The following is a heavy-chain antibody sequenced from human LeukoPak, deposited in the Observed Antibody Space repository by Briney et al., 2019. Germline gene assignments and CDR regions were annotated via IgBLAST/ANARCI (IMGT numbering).Heavy chain of an antibody. Sequence: GGSLRLSCAASGFTFSSYSMNWVRQAPGKGLEWVSSISSSSSYIYYADSVKGRFTISRDNAKNSLYLQMNSLRAEDTAVCYCARDKGNITIFGVVDYWGQGTLVTVSS. J-gene: IGHJ4*02. CDR1: GFTFSSYS. V-gene: IGHV3-21*01. CDR2: ISSSSSYI. CDR3: ARDKGNITIFGVVDY. D-gene: IGHD3-3*01.